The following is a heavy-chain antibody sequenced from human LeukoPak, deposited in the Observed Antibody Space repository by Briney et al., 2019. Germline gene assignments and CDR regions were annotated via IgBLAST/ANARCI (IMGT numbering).Heavy chain of an antibody. Sequence: ASVKVSCKASGYTFTSYGISWVRQAPGQGLEWMGWISAYNGNTNYAQKLQGRVTMTTDTSTSTAYMELRGLRSDDTAVYYCARDVWALRGYSYGLISSEPNMNYYYYYMDVWGKGTTVTVPS. J-gene: IGHJ6*03. D-gene: IGHD5-18*01. CDR3: ARDVWALRGYSYGLISSEPNMNYYYYYMDV. CDR1: GYTFTSYG. CDR2: ISAYNGNT. V-gene: IGHV1-18*01.